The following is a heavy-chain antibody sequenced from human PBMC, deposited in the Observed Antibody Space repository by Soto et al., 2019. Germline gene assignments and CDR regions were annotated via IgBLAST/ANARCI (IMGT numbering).Heavy chain of an antibody. D-gene: IGHD2-21*02. CDR3: ARDRDWNLDY. J-gene: IGHJ4*02. CDR1: GYSFSTYC. CDR2: ISTDKGNT. V-gene: IGHV1-18*01. Sequence: ASLKVSCKSSGYSFSTYCMTWVRQAPGQGLEWMGWISTDKGNTKYAQNFQSRATLTTDTSTSTAYMELRSLRSDDTAVYYCARDRDWNLDYWGQGTLVTVSS.